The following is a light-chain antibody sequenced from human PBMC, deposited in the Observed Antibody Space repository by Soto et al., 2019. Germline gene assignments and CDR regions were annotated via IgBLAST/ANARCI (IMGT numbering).Light chain of an antibody. CDR1: RGINNN. V-gene: IGKV1-27*01. J-gene: IGKJ5*01. CDR2: GAS. CDR3: QKYYSALLT. Sequence: NQMTQSPPSLSASIGDSVTITCRTSRGINNNLAWYQQKPGEVPRLLISGASTLQSGVPSRFTGSGSGTDFTLTINNLQPEDVAVYYCQKYYSALLTFGPGTRLEIK.